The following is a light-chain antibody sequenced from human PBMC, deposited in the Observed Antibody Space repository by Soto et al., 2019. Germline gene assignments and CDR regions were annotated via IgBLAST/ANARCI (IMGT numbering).Light chain of an antibody. Sequence: EIVLTQSPGTLSLSPGERATLSCRASQSVSSSYLAWYQQKPGQAPRLLIYGASSRATGIPDRFSGSGSGTDFTLTISSLQSEDFAVYYCQQYNHWPRWTFGQGTKVDIK. CDR1: QSVSSSY. CDR2: GAS. CDR3: QQYNHWPRWT. J-gene: IGKJ1*01. V-gene: IGKV3-20*01.